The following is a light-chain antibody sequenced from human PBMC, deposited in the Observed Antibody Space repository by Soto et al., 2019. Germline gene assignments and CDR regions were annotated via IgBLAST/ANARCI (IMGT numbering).Light chain of an antibody. CDR2: GAF. V-gene: IGKV3-15*01. J-gene: IGKJ1*01. Sequence: EIVMTQSPVTLSVSPGERATLSCRASQSVRSNLAWYQQKPGQAPSLLIYGAFTRATGIPTRFSGTGSGTEFTLTISSLQSEDVALYYCQQYNDWPLTFGQGTKVEV. CDR3: QQYNDWPLT. CDR1: QSVRSN.